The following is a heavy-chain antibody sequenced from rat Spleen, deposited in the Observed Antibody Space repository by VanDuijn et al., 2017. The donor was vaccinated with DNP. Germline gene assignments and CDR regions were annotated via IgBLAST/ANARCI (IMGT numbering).Heavy chain of an antibody. J-gene: IGHJ2*01. CDR3: TTDFERGY. Sequence: EVQLVQSGGGLVQPGGSLKLSCAASGFTFSDYYMAWVRQAPTKGLEWVAYITYDGGNTYYRDSVKGRFTISRDNAKSILYLQMDSLRSEDTATYYCTTDFERGYWGQGVMVTVSS. D-gene: IGHD1-11*01. CDR2: ITYDGGNT. CDR1: GFTFSDYY. V-gene: IGHV5-20*01.